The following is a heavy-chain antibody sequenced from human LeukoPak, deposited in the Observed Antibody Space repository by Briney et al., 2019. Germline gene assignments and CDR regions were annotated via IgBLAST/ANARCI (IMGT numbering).Heavy chain of an antibody. Sequence: SETLSLTCTVSGGSISSYYWSWIRQPPGKGLEWIGYIYYSGSTNYNPSLKSRVTISVDTSKNQFSLKLGSLTAADTAVYYCASHSHSSGWFDYWGQGTLVTVSS. V-gene: IGHV4-59*01. CDR2: IYYSGST. J-gene: IGHJ4*02. D-gene: IGHD6-19*01. CDR1: GGSISSYY. CDR3: ASHSHSSGWFDY.